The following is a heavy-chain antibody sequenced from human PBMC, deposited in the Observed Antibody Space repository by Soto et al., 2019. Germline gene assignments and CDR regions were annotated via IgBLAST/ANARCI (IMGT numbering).Heavy chain of an antibody. V-gene: IGHV5-10-1*01. Sequence: GESLKISCKGSGYSFTSYWISWVRQMPGKGLEWMGRIDPSYSYTNYSPSFQGHVTISADKSISTAYLQWSSLKASDTAMYYCASRSGAAAGNYYGMDVWGQGTTVTVSS. CDR2: IDPSYSYT. CDR1: GYSFTSYW. J-gene: IGHJ6*02. D-gene: IGHD6-13*01. CDR3: ASRSGAAAGNYYGMDV.